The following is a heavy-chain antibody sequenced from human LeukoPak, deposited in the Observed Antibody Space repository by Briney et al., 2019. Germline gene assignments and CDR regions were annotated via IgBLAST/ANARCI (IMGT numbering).Heavy chain of an antibody. Sequence: NPGGSLRLSCAASGFTFSSYEMNWVRQAPGKGLEWVSAISGSGGSTYYAESAKGRFTISRDNSKNTLYLQMNSLRAEDTAVYYCAKGRLGSAYSSCHYWGQGTLVTVSS. D-gene: IGHD6-6*01. CDR2: ISGSGGST. CDR3: AKGRLGSAYSSCHY. J-gene: IGHJ4*02. V-gene: IGHV3-23*01. CDR1: GFTFSSYE.